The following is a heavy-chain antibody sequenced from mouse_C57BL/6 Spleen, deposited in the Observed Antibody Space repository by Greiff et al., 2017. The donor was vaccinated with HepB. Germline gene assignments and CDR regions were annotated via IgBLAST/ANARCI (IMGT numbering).Heavy chain of an antibody. CDR3: ARSPHGYYYAMDY. J-gene: IGHJ4*01. V-gene: IGHV1-19*01. CDR1: GYTFTDYY. CDR2: INPYNGGT. D-gene: IGHD2-2*01. Sequence: EVQLQQSGPVLVKPGASVKMSCKASGYTFTDYYMNWVKQSHGKSLEWIGVINPYNGGTSYNQKFKGKATLTVDKSSSTAYMELNSLTSEDSAVYCCARSPHGYYYAMDYWGQGTSVTDSS.